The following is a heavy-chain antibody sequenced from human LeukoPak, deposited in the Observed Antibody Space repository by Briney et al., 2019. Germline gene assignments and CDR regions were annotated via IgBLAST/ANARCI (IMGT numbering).Heavy chain of an antibody. CDR1: GDSINTYT. CDR3: ARANLAFDP. D-gene: IGHD3-3*02. V-gene: IGHV1-46*02. CDR2: INPSGGTT. Sequence: ASVKVSCKASGDSINTYTINWVRQAPGQGLEWMGIINPSGGTTSYAQKFQGRVTMTRDTSTSTVYMELSSLRSEDTAVYYCARANLAFDPWGQGTLVTVSS. J-gene: IGHJ5*02.